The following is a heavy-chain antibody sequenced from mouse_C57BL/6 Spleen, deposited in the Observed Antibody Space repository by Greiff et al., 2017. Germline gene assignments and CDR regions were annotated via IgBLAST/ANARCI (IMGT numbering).Heavy chain of an antibody. CDR1: GYTFTSYW. J-gene: IGHJ2*01. D-gene: IGHD3-2*02. V-gene: IGHV1-69*01. CDR2: IDPSDSYT. CDR3: ASQATRGDYFDY. Sequence: QVQLQQPGAELVMPGASVKLSCKASGYTFTSYWMHWVKQRPGQGLEWIGEIDPSDSYTNYNQKFKGKSTLTVDKSSSTAYMQLSSLTSEDSAVYYCASQATRGDYFDYWGQGTTLTVSS.